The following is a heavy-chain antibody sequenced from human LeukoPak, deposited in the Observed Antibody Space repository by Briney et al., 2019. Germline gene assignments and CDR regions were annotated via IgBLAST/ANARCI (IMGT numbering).Heavy chain of an antibody. CDR2: ISGSGGST. CDR1: GFTFSSYA. J-gene: IGHJ5*02. D-gene: IGHD3-10*01. Sequence: GGSLRLSCAASGFTFSSYAMSWVRQAPGKGLEWVSAISGSGGSTYYADSVKGRFTISRGNSKNTLYLQMNSLRAEDTAVYYCAKDRPTMVRGVPWFDPWGQGTLVTVSS. V-gene: IGHV3-23*01. CDR3: AKDRPTMVRGVPWFDP.